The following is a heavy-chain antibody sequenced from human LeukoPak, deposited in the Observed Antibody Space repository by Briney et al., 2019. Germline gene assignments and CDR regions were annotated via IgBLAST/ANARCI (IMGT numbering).Heavy chain of an antibody. D-gene: IGHD1-26*01. CDR2: INHSGST. J-gene: IGHJ4*02. Sequence: SETLSLTCAVCGGSFSGYYWSWIRQPPGKGLEWIGEINHSGSTNYNPSLKSRVTISVVTSKNQFSLKLSSVTAADTAVYYCAGGRGGSDLDYWGQGTLVTVSS. CDR3: AGGRGGSDLDY. CDR1: GGSFSGYY. V-gene: IGHV4-34*01.